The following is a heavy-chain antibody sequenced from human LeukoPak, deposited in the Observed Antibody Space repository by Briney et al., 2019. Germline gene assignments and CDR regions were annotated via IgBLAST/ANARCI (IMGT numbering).Heavy chain of an antibody. CDR1: GFIFSYYG. CDR3: ARLEAARDY. Sequence: PGGSLRLSCAASGFIFSYYGMHWVRQAPGKGLEWVAVISYDGSNKYYADSVKGRFTISRDNAKNSLYLQMNSLRAEDTAVYYCARLEAARDYWGQGTLVTVSS. CDR2: ISYDGSNK. D-gene: IGHD6-6*01. V-gene: IGHV3-30*03. J-gene: IGHJ4*02.